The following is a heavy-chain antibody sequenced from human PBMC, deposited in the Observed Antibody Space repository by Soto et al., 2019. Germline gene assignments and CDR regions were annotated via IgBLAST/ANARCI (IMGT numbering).Heavy chain of an antibody. J-gene: IGHJ3*01. V-gene: IGHV3-74*01. Sequence: EVQLVESEGGLVQRGGSLRLSCAASGFTFNYYWMHWVRQAPGQGLVWVSHIHSDGSTTTYAASVKGRFPISRDNATNTLYLQMNSLRAEDTAVYYCVRGDKGGFDLWGQGTTVTVSS. CDR3: VRGDKGGFDL. CDR1: GFTFNYYW. D-gene: IGHD2-21*02. CDR2: IHSDGSTT.